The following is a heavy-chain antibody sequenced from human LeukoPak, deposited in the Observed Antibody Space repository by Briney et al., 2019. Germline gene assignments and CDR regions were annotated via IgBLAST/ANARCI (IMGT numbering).Heavy chain of an antibody. D-gene: IGHD5-18*01. Sequence: PSETLSLTCTVSGGSISSYYWSWIRQPPGKGLEWIGYIYYSGSTNYNPSLKSRVTISVDTSKNQFSLKLSSVTAADTAVYYCARHKAAMVHRDDAFDIWGQGTMVTVSS. CDR3: ARHKAAMVHRDDAFDI. CDR2: IYYSGST. J-gene: IGHJ3*02. CDR1: GGSISSYY. V-gene: IGHV4-59*08.